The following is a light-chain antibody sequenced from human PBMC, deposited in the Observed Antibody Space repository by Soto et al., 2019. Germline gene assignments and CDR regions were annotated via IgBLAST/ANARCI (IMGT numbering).Light chain of an antibody. CDR3: SSYTSSSTLYV. CDR1: SSDIGGYNY. J-gene: IGLJ1*01. V-gene: IGLV2-14*01. CDR2: EVS. Sequence: QSLLTQPASVSGSPGQSITISCSGTSSDIGGYNYVSWYQQHPGKAPKVMIYEVSNRPSGVSNRFSGSKSGNTASLTISGLQAEDEADYYCSSYTSSSTLYVFGRGTKVTVL.